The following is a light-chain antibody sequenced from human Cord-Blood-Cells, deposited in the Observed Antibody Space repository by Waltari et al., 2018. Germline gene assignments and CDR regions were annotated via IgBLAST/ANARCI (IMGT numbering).Light chain of an antibody. Sequence: EIVLTQSPGTLXXSPGERATLSCRASQSVSSSYLAWYQQKPGQAPRLLIYGASSRATGIPDRFSGSGSGTDFTLTISRLEPEDFAVYYCQQYGSSPTFGGGTKVEIK. CDR3: QQYGSSPT. J-gene: IGKJ4*01. V-gene: IGKV3-20*01. CDR1: QSVSSSY. CDR2: GAS.